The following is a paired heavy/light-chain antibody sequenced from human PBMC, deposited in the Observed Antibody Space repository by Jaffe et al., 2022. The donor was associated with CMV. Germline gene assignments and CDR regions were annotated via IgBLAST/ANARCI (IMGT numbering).Heavy chain of an antibody. J-gene: IGHJ5*02. CDR3: ARHPTYCTNDNCYLFDP. V-gene: IGHV5-10-1*03. D-gene: IGHD2-8*01. CDR2: IDPSDSFT. CDR1: GYNFTDYW. Sequence: EVQLVQSGAEVKKPGESLRLSCKGSGYNFTDYWINWVRQMPGKGLEWMGRIDPSDSFTNYSPSFQGHVTISADKSISTAYLQWSSLKASDTAMYYCARHPTYCTNDNCYLFDPWGQGTLVTVSS.
Light chain of an antibody. CDR1: SSNIGRNY. CDR3: AAWDDRLSGHVV. Sequence: QSVLTQPPSASGTPGQRVTISCSGSSSNIGRNYVCWYKQLPGTAPKLLIYKNNQRPSGVPDRFSGSKSGTSASLAISGLRSEDEADYYCAAWDDRLSGHVVFGGGTKLTVL. CDR2: KNN. J-gene: IGLJ2*01. V-gene: IGLV1-47*01.